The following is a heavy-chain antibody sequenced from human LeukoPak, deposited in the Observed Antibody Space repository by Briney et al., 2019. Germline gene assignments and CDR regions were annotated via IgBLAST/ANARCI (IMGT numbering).Heavy chain of an antibody. CDR3: ARPRIHYDYVWGSYYFDY. D-gene: IGHD3-16*01. Sequence: SETLSLTCTVSGGSISSSSYYWGWIRQPPGKGLEWIGSIYYSGSTYYNPSLKSRVTISVDTSKNQFSLKLSSVTAADTAVYYCARPRIHYDYVWGSYYFDYWGQGTLVTVSS. CDR1: GGSISSSSYY. J-gene: IGHJ4*02. CDR2: IYYSGST. V-gene: IGHV4-39*01.